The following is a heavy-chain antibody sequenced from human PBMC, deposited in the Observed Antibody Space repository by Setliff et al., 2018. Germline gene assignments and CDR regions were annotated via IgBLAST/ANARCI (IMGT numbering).Heavy chain of an antibody. Sequence: SSETLSLTCAVYGGSFSGYYWSWIRQPPGKGLEWIGEINHSGSTNYNPSLKSRVTISVDTSKNQFSLKLSSVTAADTAVYYCARGGYSRGLPVYYFDYWGQGTLVTVS. V-gene: IGHV4-34*01. CDR1: GGSFSGYY. CDR2: INHSGST. D-gene: IGHD5-12*01. J-gene: IGHJ4*02. CDR3: ARGGYSRGLPVYYFDY.